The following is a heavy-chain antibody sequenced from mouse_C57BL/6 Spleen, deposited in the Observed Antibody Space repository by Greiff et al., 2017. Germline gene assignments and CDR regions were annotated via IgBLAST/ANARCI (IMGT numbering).Heavy chain of an antibody. D-gene: IGHD1-1*01. CDR3: AKGGKGFAY. V-gene: IGHV1-69*01. J-gene: IGHJ3*01. CDR1: GYTFTSYW. CDR2: IDPSDSYT. Sequence: VQLQQPGAELVMPGASVKLSCKASGYTFTSYWMHWVKQRPGQGLEWIGEIDPSDSYTNYNQKFKGKSTLTVDKSSSTAYMQRSSLTSEDSAVYYCAKGGKGFAYWGQGTLVTVSA.